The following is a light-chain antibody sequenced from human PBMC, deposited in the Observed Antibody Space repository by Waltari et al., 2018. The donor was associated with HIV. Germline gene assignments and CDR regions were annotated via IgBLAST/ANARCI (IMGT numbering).Light chain of an antibody. J-gene: IGKJ4*01. CDR1: QSVSSF. CDR3: QQRSDWPRLT. Sequence: EIVLTQSPATLSLSLGARATHSCSASQSVSSFLAWFQQKPGQAPRPLISDASTSDTGIPARFSGSGSGTDFTLTISSLEPEDFAVYYCQQRSDWPRLTFGGGTKVEIK. CDR2: DAS. V-gene: IGKV3-11*01.